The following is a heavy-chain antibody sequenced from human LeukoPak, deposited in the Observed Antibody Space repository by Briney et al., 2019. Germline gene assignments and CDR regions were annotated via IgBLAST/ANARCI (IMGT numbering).Heavy chain of an antibody. D-gene: IGHD1-1*01. J-gene: IGHJ4*02. CDR1: GFTFSDYY. V-gene: IGHV3-11*06. CDR3: ARGGRRGYFDY. CDR2: ISSSSSYT. Sequence: GGSLRHSCAASGFTFSDYYMSWIRQAPGKGLEWVSYISSSSSYTNYADSVKGRFTISRDNAKNSLYLQMNSLRAEDTAVYYCARGGRRGYFDYWGQGTLVTVSS.